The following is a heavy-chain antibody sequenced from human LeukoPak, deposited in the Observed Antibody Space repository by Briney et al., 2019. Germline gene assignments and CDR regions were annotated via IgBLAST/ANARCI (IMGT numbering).Heavy chain of an antibody. CDR2: INHSGST. V-gene: IGHV4-34*01. Sequence: SETLSLTCAVYGGSFSGYYWSWLRQPPGKGLEWIGEINHSGSTNYSPSLKSRVTISVDTSKNQFSLKLSSVTAADTAVYYCARGRRGSSGWYGPYYFDYWGQGTLVTVSS. J-gene: IGHJ4*02. CDR1: GGSFSGYY. CDR3: ARGRRGSSGWYGPYYFDY. D-gene: IGHD6-19*01.